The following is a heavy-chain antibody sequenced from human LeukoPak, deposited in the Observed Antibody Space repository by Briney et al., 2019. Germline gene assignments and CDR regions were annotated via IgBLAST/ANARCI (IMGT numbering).Heavy chain of an antibody. D-gene: IGHD1-26*01. CDR3: ARESEKWGLLKGIDY. Sequence: GGSLRLSCAASGFTFSSYWMHWVRQAPGKGLVWVSRINSDGSSTSYADSVKGRFTISRDNSENTLYLQMNSLRPEDTAVYYCARESEKWGLLKGIDYWGQGTLVTVSS. V-gene: IGHV3-74*01. CDR2: INSDGSST. CDR1: GFTFSSYW. J-gene: IGHJ4*02.